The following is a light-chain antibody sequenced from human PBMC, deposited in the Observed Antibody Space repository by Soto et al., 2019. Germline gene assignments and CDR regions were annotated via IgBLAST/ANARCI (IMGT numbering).Light chain of an antibody. CDR1: QGISNY. CDR3: QKYNSAPIT. V-gene: IGKV1-27*01. J-gene: IGKJ5*01. CDR2: AAS. Sequence: DIQMTQSPSSLSASVGDRVTITCRASQGISNYLAWYQQKPGKVPKLLIYAASTLQSGVPSRFSGSGSGTDFTITISSLQPEDVATYYCQKYNSAPITCGQGTRLEIK.